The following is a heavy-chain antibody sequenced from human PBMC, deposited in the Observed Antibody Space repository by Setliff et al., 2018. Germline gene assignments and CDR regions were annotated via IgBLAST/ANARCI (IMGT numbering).Heavy chain of an antibody. Sequence: SGPTLVNPTQTLTLTCTFSGFSLTTYGVGVGWVRQPPGKALEWLAVIYWNDDKHYSPSLKSRLTITKDTSKNQVVLTMTNMELSSLRSEDTAVYYCAREEQQLVWFDPWGQGTLVTVSS. V-gene: IGHV2-5*01. D-gene: IGHD6-13*01. CDR2: IYWNDDK. CDR3: AVYYCAREEQQLVWFDP. CDR1: GFSLTTYGVG. J-gene: IGHJ5*02.